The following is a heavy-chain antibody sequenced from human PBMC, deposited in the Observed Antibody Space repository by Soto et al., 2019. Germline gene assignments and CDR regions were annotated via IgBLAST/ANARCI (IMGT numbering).Heavy chain of an antibody. CDR3: AKDGRRWDLPSDY. D-gene: IGHD1-26*01. CDR2: SSGGGGST. Sequence: EVQLLESGGGLVQPGGSLRLSCAASGFTFSSYAMSWVRQAPGKGLEWVSASSGGGGSTYYADSVKRRFTISRDNSKNPLYRPMNRLRAEDTAVYYCAKDGRRWDLPSDYWGQGALVTVSS. J-gene: IGHJ4*02. V-gene: IGHV3-23*01. CDR1: GFTFSSYA.